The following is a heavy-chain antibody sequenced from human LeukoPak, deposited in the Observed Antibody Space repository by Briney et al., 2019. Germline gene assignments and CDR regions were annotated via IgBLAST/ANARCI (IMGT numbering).Heavy chain of an antibody. J-gene: IGHJ4*02. CDR1: GYTRTELS. D-gene: IGHD3/OR15-3a*01. CDR3: ATLAPWTDFDY. Sequence: ASVKVSCKVSGYTRTELSMHWVRQAPGKGLEWMGGFDPEDGETGHAQRFQGRVTMTEDTSTDTAYMELSSLTSEDTAVYFCATLAPWTDFDYWGQGTLVTVSS. CDR2: FDPEDGET. V-gene: IGHV1-24*01.